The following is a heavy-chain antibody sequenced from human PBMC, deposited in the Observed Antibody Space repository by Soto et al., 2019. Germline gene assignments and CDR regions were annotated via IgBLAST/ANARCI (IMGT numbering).Heavy chain of an antibody. CDR2: IIPIFGTA. D-gene: IGHD6-13*01. J-gene: IGHJ1*01. CDR1: GGTFSSYA. CDR3: ARGAVGQQPEYFQH. Sequence: SVKVSCKASGGTFSSYAISWVRQAPGQGLEWMGGIIPIFGTANYAQKFQGRVTITADEYTSTAYMELSSLRSEDTAVYYCARGAVGQQPEYFQHWGQGTLVTVSS. V-gene: IGHV1-69*13.